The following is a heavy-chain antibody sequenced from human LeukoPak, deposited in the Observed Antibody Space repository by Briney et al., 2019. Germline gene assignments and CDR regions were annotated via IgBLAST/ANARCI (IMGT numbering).Heavy chain of an antibody. CDR1: GGSISSYY. D-gene: IGHD6-19*01. V-gene: IGHV4-59*01. J-gene: IGHJ4*02. Sequence: SETLSLTCTVSGGSISSYYWSWIRQPPGKGLEWIGYIYYSGSTNYNPSLKSRVTISVDTSKNQFSLKLSSVTAADTAVYYCARALHEQWLVPLFDYWGQGTLVTVSS. CDR3: ARALHEQWLVPLFDY. CDR2: IYYSGST.